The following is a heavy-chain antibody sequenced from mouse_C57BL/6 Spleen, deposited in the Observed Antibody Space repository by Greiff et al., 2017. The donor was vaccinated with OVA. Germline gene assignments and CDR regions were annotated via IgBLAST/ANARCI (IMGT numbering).Heavy chain of an antibody. Sequence: QVQLQQPGAELVMPGASVKLSCKASGYTFTSYWLHWVKQRPGQGLEWIGEIDPSDSYTNYNQKFKGKSTLTVDKSSGTAYMQLSSLTSEDSAVYYCARSDYYARYFDDWGQGTTLTVSS. CDR2: IDPSDSYT. V-gene: IGHV1-69*01. CDR3: ARSDYYARYFDD. D-gene: IGHD1-1*01. CDR1: GYTFTSYW. J-gene: IGHJ2*01.